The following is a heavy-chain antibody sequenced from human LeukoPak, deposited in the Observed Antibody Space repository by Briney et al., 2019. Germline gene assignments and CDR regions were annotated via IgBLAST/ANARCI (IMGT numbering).Heavy chain of an antibody. D-gene: IGHD2-2*01. CDR1: GYSISSGYY. CDR2: IYRSGST. J-gene: IGHJ6*03. CDR3: ARGDCSSTICYSPMDV. V-gene: IGHV4-38-2*02. Sequence: SETLSLTCTVSGYSISSGYYWVWIRQPPGKGLEWVGSIYRSGSTNYNPSLKSRVTISVDTSKNQFSLKVNSVTAADTAVYYCARGDCSSTICYSPMDVWGKGTTVTVSS.